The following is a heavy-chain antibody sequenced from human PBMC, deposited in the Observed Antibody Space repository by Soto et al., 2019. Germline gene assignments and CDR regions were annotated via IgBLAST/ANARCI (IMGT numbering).Heavy chain of an antibody. Sequence: QVQLVESGGGVVQPGRSLRLSCAASGFTFSSYAMHWVRQAPGKGLEWVAVISYDGSNKYYADSVKGRFTISRDNSKNTLYLQMNSLRAEDTAVYYCARGLRMRYCTNGVCPNWFDPWGQGTPVTVSS. J-gene: IGHJ5*02. CDR3: ARGLRMRYCTNGVCPNWFDP. CDR2: ISYDGSNK. V-gene: IGHV3-30-3*01. CDR1: GFTFSSYA. D-gene: IGHD2-8*01.